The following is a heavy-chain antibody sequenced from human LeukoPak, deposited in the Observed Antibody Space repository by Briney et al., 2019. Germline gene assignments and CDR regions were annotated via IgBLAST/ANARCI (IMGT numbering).Heavy chain of an antibody. CDR2: IHNSDA. V-gene: IGHV4-59*01. J-gene: IGHJ5*02. Sequence: PSETLCLTCAVSGGSIISYYWSWVRQPPGKGREWIGNIHNSDATYNPSLRSRVTISVDTSKSQIALKVRSVTAADTAVDFCARGWFDPWGQGTLVTVSS. CDR3: ARGWFDP. CDR1: GGSIISYY.